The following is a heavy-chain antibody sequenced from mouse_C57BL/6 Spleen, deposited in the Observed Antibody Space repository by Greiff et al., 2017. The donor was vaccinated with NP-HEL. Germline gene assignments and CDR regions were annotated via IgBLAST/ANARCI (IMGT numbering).Heavy chain of an antibody. CDR3: ARSGSSYDYYAMDY. CDR2: INPNNGGT. J-gene: IGHJ4*01. Sequence: VQLKESGPELVKPGASVKIPCKASGYTFTDYNMDWVKQSHGKSLEWIGDINPNNGGTIYNQKFKGKATLTVDKSSSTAYMELRSLTSEDTAVYYCARSGSSYDYYAMDYWGQGTSVTVSS. D-gene: IGHD1-1*01. CDR1: GYTFTDYN. V-gene: IGHV1-18*01.